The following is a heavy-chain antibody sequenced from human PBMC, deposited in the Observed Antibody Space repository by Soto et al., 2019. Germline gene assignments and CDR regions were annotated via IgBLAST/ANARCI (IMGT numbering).Heavy chain of an antibody. CDR3: ARGVHVLYYYYGMDV. D-gene: IGHD2-8*01. CDR1: GGSFSGYY. J-gene: IGHJ6*02. V-gene: IGHV4-34*01. CDR2: INHSGST. Sequence: PSETLSLTCAVYGGSFSGYYWSWIRQPPGKGLEWIGEINHSGSTNYNPSLKSRVTISVDTSKNQFSLKLSSVTAADTAVYYCARGVHVLYYYYGMDVWGQGTTVTV.